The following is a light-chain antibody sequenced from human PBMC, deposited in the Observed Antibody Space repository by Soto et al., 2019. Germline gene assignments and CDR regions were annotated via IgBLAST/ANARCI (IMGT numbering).Light chain of an antibody. J-gene: IGLJ2*01. CDR3: QTWGAGIYVV. V-gene: IGLV4-69*01. Sequence: QAVLTQTPSASASLGASVKLTCTLTSGHSSYAIAWHQQQPEKGPRFLMKLHRDGRHTKGDGIPDRFSGFSSGAERYLTISSLQSEDEADYYCQTWGAGIYVVFGGGTKVTVL. CDR1: SGHSSYA. CDR2: LHRDGRH.